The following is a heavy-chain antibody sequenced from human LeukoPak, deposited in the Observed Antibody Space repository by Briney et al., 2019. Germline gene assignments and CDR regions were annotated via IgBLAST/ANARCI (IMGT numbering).Heavy chain of an antibody. D-gene: IGHD2-21*01. CDR2: ISYDGSNK. CDR1: GSTFSSYA. Sequence: GRSLRLSCAASGSTFSSYAMHWVRQAPGKGLEWVAVISYDGSNKYYADSVKGRFTISRDNSKNTLYLQMNSLRAEDTAVYYCAHSDFDFWGQGTLVTVSS. CDR3: AHSDFDF. V-gene: IGHV3-30-3*01. J-gene: IGHJ4*02.